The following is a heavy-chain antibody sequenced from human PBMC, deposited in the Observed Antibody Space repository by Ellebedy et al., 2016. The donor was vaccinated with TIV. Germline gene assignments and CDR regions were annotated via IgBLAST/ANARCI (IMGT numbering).Heavy chain of an antibody. CDR1: GFTFSSYA. D-gene: IGHD6-13*01. CDR2: ISYDGSSK. Sequence: GGSLRLSXAASGFTFSSYAMHWVRQAPGKGLEWVAVISYDGSSKFYADSVKGRFTLSRDNSKNTLDLQMSSLRAEDTAVYYCAREPSPIIGAGGTVVASEDYWGQGTLVTVSS. CDR3: AREPSPIIGAGGTVVASEDY. V-gene: IGHV3-30-3*01. J-gene: IGHJ4*02.